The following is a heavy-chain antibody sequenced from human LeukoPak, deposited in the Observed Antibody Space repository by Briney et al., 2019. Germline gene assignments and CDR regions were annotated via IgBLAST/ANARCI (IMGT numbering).Heavy chain of an antibody. CDR1: GASISSYY. D-gene: IGHD1-7*01. CDR2: IYTSGTT. Sequence: SETLSLTCTVSGASISSYYWGWIRQPAGKGLEWIGRIYTSGTTNYNPSLRSRVTVSIDTSKNQFSLRLSFVTAADTAVYFCARHGVVTETTYYHYYGIDVWGQGTTVTVSS. J-gene: IGHJ6*02. CDR3: ARHGVVTETTYYHYYGIDV. V-gene: IGHV4-4*07.